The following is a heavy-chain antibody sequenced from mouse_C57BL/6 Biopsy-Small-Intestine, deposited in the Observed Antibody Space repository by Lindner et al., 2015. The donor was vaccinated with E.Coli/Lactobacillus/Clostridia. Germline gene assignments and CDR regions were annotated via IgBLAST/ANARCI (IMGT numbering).Heavy chain of an antibody. CDR1: GYAFSSSW. D-gene: IGHD4-1*01. CDR2: FYPGDGNT. Sequence: VQLQESGPELVKPGASVKISCKASGYAFSSSWMNWVKQRPGKGLEWIGRFYPGDGNTNYNGNFKGKATLTADKSSSTAYMQFSSLTSEDSAIYYCARRGTGPFDYWGQGTTLTVSS. J-gene: IGHJ2*01. CDR3: ARRGTGPFDY. V-gene: IGHV1-82*01.